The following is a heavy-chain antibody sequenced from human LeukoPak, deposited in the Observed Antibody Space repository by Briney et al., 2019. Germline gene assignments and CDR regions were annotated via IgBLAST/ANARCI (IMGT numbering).Heavy chain of an antibody. V-gene: IGHV4-38-2*01. J-gene: IGHJ4*02. D-gene: IGHD1-26*01. CDR1: GYSISSGYY. CDR2: IFHSGNT. CDR3: ATGWILGATLTY. Sequence: PSETLSLTCAVSGYSISSGYYWGWIRQPPGKGLEWIGTIFHSGNTYYNPSLKSRVTISVDTSMNQFSLKLSSVTAADTAVYYCATGWILGATLTYWGQGTLVTVSS.